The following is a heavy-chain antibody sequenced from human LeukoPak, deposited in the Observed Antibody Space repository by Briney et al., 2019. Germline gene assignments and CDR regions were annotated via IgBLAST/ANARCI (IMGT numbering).Heavy chain of an antibody. CDR1: GYTFTGYY. Sequence: ASVKVSCKASGYTFTGYYMHWVRQAPGQGLEWMGWINPNSGGTNYAQKFQGRVTMTRDTSISTAYMELSRLRSDDTAVYYCARDKCGGSYCGHFDYWGQGTLVTVSS. D-gene: IGHD1-26*01. CDR3: ARDKCGGSYCGHFDY. J-gene: IGHJ4*02. CDR2: INPNSGGT. V-gene: IGHV1-2*02.